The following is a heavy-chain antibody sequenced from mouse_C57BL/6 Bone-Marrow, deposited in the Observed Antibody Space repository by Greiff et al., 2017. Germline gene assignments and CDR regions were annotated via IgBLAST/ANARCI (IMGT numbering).Heavy chain of an antibody. D-gene: IGHD2-13*01. J-gene: IGHJ2*01. CDR3: ARWDMVNY. V-gene: IGHV1-69*01. CDR2: IDPSDSYT. Sequence: VQLQQPGAELVMPGASVKLSCKASGYTFTSYWMHWVKQRPGQGLEWIGEIDPSDSYTNYNQKFKGKSTLTVDKSSSTAYMQLSSLTSEDSAVYYCARWDMVNYWGQGTTLTVSS. CDR1: GYTFTSYW.